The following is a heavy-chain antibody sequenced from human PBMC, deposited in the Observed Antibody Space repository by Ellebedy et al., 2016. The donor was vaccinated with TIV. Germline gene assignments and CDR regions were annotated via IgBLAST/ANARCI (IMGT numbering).Heavy chain of an antibody. Sequence: AASVKVSCKASGGTFSSYAISWVRQAPGQGLEWMGRIIPILGIANYAQKFQGRVAITADKSTSTAYMELRSLRSDDTAVYYCARDEYSRDYYYYGMDVWGQGTTVTVSS. D-gene: IGHD5-18*01. CDR3: ARDEYSRDYYYYGMDV. CDR1: GGTFSSYA. CDR2: IIPILGIA. J-gene: IGHJ6*02. V-gene: IGHV1-69*04.